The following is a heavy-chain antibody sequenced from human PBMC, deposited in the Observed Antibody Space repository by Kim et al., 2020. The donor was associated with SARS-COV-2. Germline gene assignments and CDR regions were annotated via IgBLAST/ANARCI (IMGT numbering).Heavy chain of an antibody. CDR3: ARTFRSTMIVSNWFDP. CDR2: IIAYNGNT. V-gene: IGHV1-18*01. Sequence: ASVKVSCKASGYTFTSYGISWVRQAPGQGLEWMGWIIAYNGNTNYAQKLQGRVTMTTDTSTSTAYMELRSLRSDDTAVYYCARTFRSTMIVSNWFDPWGQGTLVTVSS. J-gene: IGHJ5*02. CDR1: GYTFTSYG. D-gene: IGHD3-22*01.